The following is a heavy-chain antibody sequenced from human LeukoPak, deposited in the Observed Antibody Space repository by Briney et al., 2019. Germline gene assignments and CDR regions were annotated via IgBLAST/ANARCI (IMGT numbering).Heavy chain of an antibody. CDR1: GFAVSNYW. D-gene: IGHD3-22*01. J-gene: IGHJ4*02. CDR3: TRSGYRHPYHFES. CDR2: IYTGGGT. Sequence: PGGSLRLSCAASGFAVSNYWMSWVRQAPGKGLEWASVIYTGGGTDHADSVKGRFTISRDNSKNTLSLQMNSLRADDTAIYYCTRSGYRHPYHFESWGQGTLVIVSS. V-gene: IGHV3-53*01.